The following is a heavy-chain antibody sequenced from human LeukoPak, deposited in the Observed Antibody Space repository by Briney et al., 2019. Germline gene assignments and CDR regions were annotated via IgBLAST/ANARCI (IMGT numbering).Heavy chain of an antibody. V-gene: IGHV3-30*18. Sequence: GGSLRLSCAASGFTFSSYGMHWVRQAPGKGLEWVAVISYDGSNKYYADSVKGRFTISRDNSKNTLYLQMNSLRAEDTAVYYCAKGPVYYDFWSGNLFDYWGQGTLVTVSS. J-gene: IGHJ4*02. CDR3: AKGPVYYDFWSGNLFDY. CDR2: ISYDGSNK. D-gene: IGHD3-3*01. CDR1: GFTFSSYG.